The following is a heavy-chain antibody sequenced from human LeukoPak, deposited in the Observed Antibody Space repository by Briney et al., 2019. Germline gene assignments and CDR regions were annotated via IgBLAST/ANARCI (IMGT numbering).Heavy chain of an antibody. CDR3: ARDYGQLGNWFGP. J-gene: IGHJ5*02. Sequence: QSGGSLRLSCVASGFTFNTYWMHWVRQAPGKGPVWVSRIKNDGSSTSYADSVKGRFTISRDNAKNTLYLQMNSLRVEDTAVYFCARDYGQLGNWFGPWGQGTLVTVSS. V-gene: IGHV3-74*01. CDR2: IKNDGSST. CDR1: GFTFNTYW. D-gene: IGHD6-6*01.